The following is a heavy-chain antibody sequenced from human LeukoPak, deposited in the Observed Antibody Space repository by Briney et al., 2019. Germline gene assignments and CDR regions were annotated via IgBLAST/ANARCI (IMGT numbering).Heavy chain of an antibody. J-gene: IGHJ4*02. CDR3: ARVDYTTSSPYLLPDS. Sequence: SETLSLTCTVYGGSIIGYYWSWIRQPPGKGLEGIGYIYYSGSTNYNPSLKSRVPISVDTSKNQLYLRLTSMTAADTAVYYCARVDYTTSSPYLLPDSWGQGTLVTVSS. CDR1: GGSIIGYY. CDR2: IYYSGST. D-gene: IGHD6-6*01. V-gene: IGHV4-59*01.